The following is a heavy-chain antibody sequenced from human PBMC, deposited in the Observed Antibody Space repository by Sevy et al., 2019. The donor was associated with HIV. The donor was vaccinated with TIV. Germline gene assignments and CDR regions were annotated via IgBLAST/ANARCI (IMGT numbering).Heavy chain of an antibody. CDR2: IYYSGST. J-gene: IGHJ6*02. V-gene: IGHV4-59*01. Sequence: SETLSLTCTVSGGSISSYYWSWIRQPPGKGLEWIGYIYYSGSTNYNPSLKSRVTISVDTSKNQFSLKLSSVTAADTAVYYCARSEVVMIFGVVIMNGMDVWGQGTTVTVSS. D-gene: IGHD3-3*01. CDR1: GGSISSYY. CDR3: ARSEVVMIFGVVIMNGMDV.